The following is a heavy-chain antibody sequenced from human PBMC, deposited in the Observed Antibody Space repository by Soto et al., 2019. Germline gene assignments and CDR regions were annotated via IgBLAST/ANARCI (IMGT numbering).Heavy chain of an antibody. J-gene: IGHJ4*02. V-gene: IGHV1-3*01. D-gene: IGHD3-10*01. CDR2: INAGNGNT. Sequence: QVQLVQSGAEVKKPGASVKVSCKASGYTFTNYALYWVRQAPGQRLEWMGWINAGNGNTKYSQKFQGRGTITRDTSASTAYMELSSLRSEDTAVYYCAKDRITMVRGVLIKPYWGQGTLVAVSS. CDR3: AKDRITMVRGVLIKPY. CDR1: GYTFTNYA.